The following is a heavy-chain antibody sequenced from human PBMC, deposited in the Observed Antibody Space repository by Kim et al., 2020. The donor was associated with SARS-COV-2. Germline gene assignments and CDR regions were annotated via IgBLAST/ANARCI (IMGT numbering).Heavy chain of an antibody. CDR3: AHRPGGWVSSAFDY. Sequence: SPSLKSRLTITKDTSKNQVVLTMTNMDPVDTATYHCAHRPGGWVSSAFDYWGQGTLVTVSS. J-gene: IGHJ4*02. D-gene: IGHD3-10*01. V-gene: IGHV2-5*01.